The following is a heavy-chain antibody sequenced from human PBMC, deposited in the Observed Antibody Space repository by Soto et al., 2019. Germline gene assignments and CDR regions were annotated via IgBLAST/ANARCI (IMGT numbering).Heavy chain of an antibody. V-gene: IGHV3-23*01. CDR1: GLTFSRDG. CDR2: ITDNGGST. CDR3: AKERATTTAFDY. Sequence: PGGSLRLSCAASGLTFSRDGMSWVRQAPGKGLEWVSLITDNGGSTYYADSVKGRFTISRDNTENTLFLQMNSLRAEDTAVYYCAKERATTTAFDYWGQGALVTVSS. D-gene: IGHD4-17*01. J-gene: IGHJ4*02.